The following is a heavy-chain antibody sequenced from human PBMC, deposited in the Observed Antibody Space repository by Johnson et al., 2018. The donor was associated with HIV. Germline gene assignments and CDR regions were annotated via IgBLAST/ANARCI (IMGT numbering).Heavy chain of an antibody. V-gene: IGHV3-7*01. CDR1: GFTVSSYY. D-gene: IGHD5-24*01. CDR3: ARACRDGYTCDAFDI. J-gene: IGHJ3*02. Sequence: VQLVESGGGLVQPGGSLRLSCAASGFTVSSYYMSWVRQAPGKGLEWVANIKQDGSDKYYVDSVKGRFTISRDNAKNSLFLQMNSLRAEDTAVYYCARACRDGYTCDAFDIWGQGTLVTVSS. CDR2: IKQDGSDK.